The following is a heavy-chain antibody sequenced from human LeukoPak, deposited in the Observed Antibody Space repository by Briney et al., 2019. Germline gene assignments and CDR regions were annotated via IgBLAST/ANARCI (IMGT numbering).Heavy chain of an antibody. CDR2: ISSSSSYI. D-gene: IGHD6-13*01. Sequence: KPGGSLRLSCAASGFTFSSYAMSWVRQAPGKGLEWISSISSSSSYIYYADSVKGRFTISRDNAKNSLYLQMNSLRAEDTAVYYCARETPSGIAAAGTLSYYYYMDVWGKGTTVTISS. J-gene: IGHJ6*03. CDR1: GFTFSSYA. CDR3: ARETPSGIAAAGTLSYYYYMDV. V-gene: IGHV3-21*01.